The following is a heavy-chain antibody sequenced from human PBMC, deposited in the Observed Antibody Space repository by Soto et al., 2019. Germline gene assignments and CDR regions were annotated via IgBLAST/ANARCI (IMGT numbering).Heavy chain of an antibody. D-gene: IGHD5-18*01. CDR2: ISSSSSYI. CDR1: GFTFSSYS. V-gene: IGHV3-21*01. CDR3: ARSGCSYGYDAFDI. J-gene: IGHJ3*02. Sequence: GGSLRLSCAASGFTFSSYSMNWVRQAPGKGLEWVSSISSSSSYIYYADSVKGRFTISRDNAKNSLYLQMNSLRAEDTAVYYCARSGCSYGYDAFDIWGQGTMVTVSS.